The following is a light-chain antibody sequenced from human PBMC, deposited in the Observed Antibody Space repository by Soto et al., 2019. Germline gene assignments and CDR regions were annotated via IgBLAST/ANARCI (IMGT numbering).Light chain of an antibody. CDR1: QSVSSS. CDR3: QQYGSSGT. Sequence: EIVMTQSPATLSVSPGERATLSCRASQSVSSSLAWYQQKPXXXXXXXXYXXDXRDTGIPARFSGSGSGTDFTLTISRLEPEDFAVYYCQQYGSSGTFGQVTKVDIK. CDR2: XXD. V-gene: IGKV3-15*01. J-gene: IGKJ1*01.